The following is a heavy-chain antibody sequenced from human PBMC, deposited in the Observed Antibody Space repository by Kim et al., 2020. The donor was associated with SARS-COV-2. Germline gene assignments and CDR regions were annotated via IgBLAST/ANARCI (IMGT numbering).Heavy chain of an antibody. CDR2: IWHDGSSS. D-gene: IGHD3-22*01. Sequence: GGSLRLSCRGSEFSFSSYGMHWVRQAPGKGLEWVAVIWHDGSSSYYIESVKGRFTISRDNSKNTLYLQMNSLRVEDTGVYHCARDYYDRSDFYAGMDVWGRGTTVIVAS. J-gene: IGHJ6*02. V-gene: IGHV3-33*01. CDR1: EFSFSSYG. CDR3: ARDYYDRSDFYAGMDV.